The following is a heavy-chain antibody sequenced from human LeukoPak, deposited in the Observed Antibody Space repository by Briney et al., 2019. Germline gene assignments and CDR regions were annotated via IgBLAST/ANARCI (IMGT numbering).Heavy chain of an antibody. CDR3: ASSKTWFGELLYGAFDI. V-gene: IGHV4-39*07. Sequence: SETLSLTCTVSGGSITSSSHYWGWIRQPPGKGLEWIGSIYYSGDTYYNPSLKSRVTVSVDTSKNQFSLKLSSVTAADTAVYYCASSKTWFGELLYGAFDIWGQGTMVTVSS. D-gene: IGHD3-10*01. J-gene: IGHJ3*02. CDR1: GGSITSSSHY. CDR2: IYYSGDT.